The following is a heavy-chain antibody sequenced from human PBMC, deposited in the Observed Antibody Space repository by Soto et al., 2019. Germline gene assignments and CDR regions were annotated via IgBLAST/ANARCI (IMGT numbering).Heavy chain of an antibody. CDR2: ISTSGNV. CDR3: ARDNNDFWSLYPLAFDY. D-gene: IGHD3-3*01. J-gene: IGHJ4*02. V-gene: IGHV4-4*07. CDR1: GGSLTKYY. Sequence: SETLSLTCTVSGGSLTKYYWSWIRQPAGKGLEWIGRISTSGNVVSKASLRSRLTMSVDTSKNQFSLRLTSVTAADTAVYYCARDNNDFWSLYPLAFDYWGQGALVTVSS.